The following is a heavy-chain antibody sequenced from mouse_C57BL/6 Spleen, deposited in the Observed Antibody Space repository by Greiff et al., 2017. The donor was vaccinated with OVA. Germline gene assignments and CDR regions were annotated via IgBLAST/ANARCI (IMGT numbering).Heavy chain of an antibody. CDR1: GYAFSSYW. CDR3: ARIYYYGSLYAMDY. CDR2: IYPGDGDT. V-gene: IGHV1-80*01. D-gene: IGHD1-1*01. J-gene: IGHJ4*01. Sequence: QVQLQQSGAELVKPGASVKISCKASGYAFSSYWMNWVKQRPGKGLEWIGQIYPGDGDTNYNGKFKGKATLTADKSSSTAYMQLSSLTSEDSAVYFCARIYYYGSLYAMDYWGQGTSVTVSS.